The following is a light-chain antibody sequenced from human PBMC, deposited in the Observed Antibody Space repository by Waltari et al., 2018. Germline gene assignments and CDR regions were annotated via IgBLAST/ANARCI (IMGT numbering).Light chain of an antibody. J-gene: IGLJ1*01. Sequence: QSALTQPASVSGSPGQSITISCTGTTSDVGTYTPVSWYQQHPGNAPKLLIYEVSKRPSGISNRFSASKSGNTASLTISGLQAEDEADYYCCSYAGSNTYVFGTGTKVTVL. V-gene: IGLV2-23*02. CDR1: TSDVGTYTP. CDR2: EVS. CDR3: CSYAGSNTYV.